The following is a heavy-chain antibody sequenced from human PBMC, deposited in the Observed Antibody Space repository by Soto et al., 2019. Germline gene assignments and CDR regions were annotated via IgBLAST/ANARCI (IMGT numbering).Heavy chain of an antibody. J-gene: IGHJ6*02. CDR1: GFTFSSYA. D-gene: IGHD2-2*01. CDR2: ISYDGSNK. CDR3: ARSGVYCISTSCYYYYGMDV. Sequence: QVQLVESGGGVVQPGRSLRLSCAASGFTFSSYAMHWVRQAPGKGLEWVAVISYDGSNKYYADSVKGRFTISRDNSKNTLYLQMNSLRAEDTAVYYCARSGVYCISTSCYYYYGMDVWGQGTTVTVSS. V-gene: IGHV3-30-3*01.